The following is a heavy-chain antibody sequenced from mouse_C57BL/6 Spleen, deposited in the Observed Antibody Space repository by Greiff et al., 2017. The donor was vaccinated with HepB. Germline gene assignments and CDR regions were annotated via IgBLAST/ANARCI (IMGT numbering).Heavy chain of an antibody. V-gene: IGHV1-52*01. CDR1: GYTFTSYW. CDR2: IDPSDSET. CDR3: ARSRIRDYGSSFDY. J-gene: IGHJ2*01. D-gene: IGHD1-1*01. Sequence: VQLQQPGAELVRPGSSVKLSCKASGYTFTSYWMHWVKQRPIQGLEWIGNIDPSDSETHYNQKFKDKATLTVDKSSSTAYMQLSSLTSEDSAVYYCARSRIRDYGSSFDYWGQGTTLTVSS.